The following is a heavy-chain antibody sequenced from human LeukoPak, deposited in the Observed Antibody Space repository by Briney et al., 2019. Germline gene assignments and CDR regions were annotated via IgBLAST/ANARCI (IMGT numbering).Heavy chain of an antibody. V-gene: IGHV3-30-3*01. J-gene: IGHJ4*02. CDR2: TSYDGSNK. D-gene: IGHD6-19*01. CDR1: GFTFSSYA. CDR3: ARAMAVAGTAFDY. Sequence: GGSLRLSCAASGFTFSSYAMHWVRQAPGKGLEWVAVTSYDGSNKYYADSVKGRFTISRDNSKNTLYLQMNSLRAEDTAVYYCARAMAVAGTAFDYWGQGTLVTVSS.